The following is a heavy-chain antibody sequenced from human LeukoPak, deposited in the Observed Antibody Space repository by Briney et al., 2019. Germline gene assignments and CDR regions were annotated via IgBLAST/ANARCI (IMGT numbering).Heavy chain of an antibody. CDR3: TTDIPIITYYYGSGSYY. CDR1: GFTFSNAW. V-gene: IGHV3-15*01. CDR2: IKSKTDGGTT. J-gene: IGHJ4*02. Sequence: GGSLRLSCAASGFTFSNAWMSWVRQAPGKGLEWVGRIKSKTDGGTTDYAAPVKSRFTISRDDSKNTLYLQMNSLKTEDTAVYYCTTDIPIITYYYGSGSYYWGQGTLVTVSS. D-gene: IGHD3-10*01.